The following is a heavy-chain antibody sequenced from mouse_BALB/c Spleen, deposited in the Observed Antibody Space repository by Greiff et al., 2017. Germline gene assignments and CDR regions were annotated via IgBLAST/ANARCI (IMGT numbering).Heavy chain of an antibody. CDR2: ISDGGSYT. CDR3: ARDKGTTVVATDFDV. V-gene: IGHV5-4*02. D-gene: IGHD1-1*01. J-gene: IGHJ1*01. CDR1: GFTFSDYY. Sequence: EVQGVESGGGLVKPGGSLKLSCAASGFTFSDYYMYWVRQTPEKRLEWVATISDGGSYTYYPDSVKGRFTISRDNAKNNLYLQMSSLKSEDTAMYYCARDKGTTVVATDFDVWGAGTTVTVSS.